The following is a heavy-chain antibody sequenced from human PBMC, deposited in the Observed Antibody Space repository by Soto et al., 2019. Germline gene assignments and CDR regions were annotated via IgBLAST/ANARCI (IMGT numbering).Heavy chain of an antibody. CDR1: GGPFSHCAYY. CDR2: IYYRGNT. V-gene: IGHV4-31*03. J-gene: IGHJ5*01. CDR3: ARSAKYYYDRSGYYPTHPFDS. Sequence: SETLSLTCTVSGGPFSHCAYYWSWIRQLPGKGLEWIGYIYYRGNTEDNPSLRSRVIISVDTSTTQFSLRLNSVTAADTALYYCARSAKYYYDRSGYYPTHPFDSWGQGTLVTV. D-gene: IGHD3-22*01.